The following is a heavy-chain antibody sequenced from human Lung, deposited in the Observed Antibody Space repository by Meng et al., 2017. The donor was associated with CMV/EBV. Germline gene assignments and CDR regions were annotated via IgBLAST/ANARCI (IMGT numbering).Heavy chain of an antibody. J-gene: IGHJ6*02. CDR1: GFTFSSYE. V-gene: IGHV3-48*03. CDR2: ISGSGSTI. Sequence: SLKISCAASGFTFSSYEMNWVRQAPGKGLEWISYISGSGSTIKYADSVKGQFTISRDNAKNSLYLQMNSLRAEDTAVYYCARVRSDVFGEVWGQGTTVTVSS. CDR3: ARVRSDVFGEV. D-gene: IGHD3-16*01.